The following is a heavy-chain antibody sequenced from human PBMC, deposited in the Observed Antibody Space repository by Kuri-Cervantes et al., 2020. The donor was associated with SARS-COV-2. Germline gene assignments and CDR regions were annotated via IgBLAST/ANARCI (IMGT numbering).Heavy chain of an antibody. Sequence: ASVKVSCKASGYTFTGYYMHWVRQAPGQGLEWMGWINPNSGGTNYAQKLQGRVTMTRDTSISTAYMELSRLRSDDTAVYYCARDLPLWELLEFGFDYWGQGTLVTVSS. CDR2: INPNSGGT. CDR1: GYTFTGYY. D-gene: IGHD1-26*01. CDR3: ARDLPLWELLEFGFDY. V-gene: IGHV1-2*02. J-gene: IGHJ4*02.